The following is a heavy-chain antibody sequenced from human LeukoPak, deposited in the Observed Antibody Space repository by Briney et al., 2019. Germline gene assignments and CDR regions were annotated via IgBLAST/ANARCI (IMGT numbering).Heavy chain of an antibody. Sequence: GGSLRLSCAASGFTFSHYGMHWVRQTPGPGLEWVAVIWSDGSDKYYAKSVKGRFTISRDNSKNSLFLQMNSLRAEDTAVYYCAKDAQRGFDYSNSLQNWGQGILVTVSS. V-gene: IGHV3-33*06. D-gene: IGHD4-11*01. J-gene: IGHJ1*01. CDR1: GFTFSHYG. CDR3: AKDAQRGFDYSNSLQN. CDR2: IWSDGSDK.